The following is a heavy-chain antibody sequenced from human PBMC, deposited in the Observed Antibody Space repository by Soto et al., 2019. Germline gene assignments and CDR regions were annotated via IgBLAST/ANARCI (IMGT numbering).Heavy chain of an antibody. V-gene: IGHV1-3*01. D-gene: IGHD6-6*01. CDR1: GYTFTTFA. Sequence: ASVKVSCKASGYTFTTFAMHWVRLAPGQRLEWVGWINSVTGDTKYSQKFQGRVTITRDTSASTVYMELNSLGSQDTAVYYCARCPRMATRPAYFDYWGQGTLVTV. CDR2: INSVTGDT. CDR3: ARCPRMATRPAYFDY. J-gene: IGHJ4*02.